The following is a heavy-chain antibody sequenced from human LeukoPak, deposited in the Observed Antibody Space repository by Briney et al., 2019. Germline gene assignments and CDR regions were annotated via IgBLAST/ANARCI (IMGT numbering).Heavy chain of an antibody. D-gene: IGHD1-26*01. CDR1: GGSISSSSYY. J-gene: IGHJ4*02. CDR2: IYYSGST. V-gene: IGHV4-39*01. CDR3: AGRGISGTYYAAFDY. Sequence: SETLSLTCTVSGGSISSSSYYWGWIRQPPEKGLEWIGSIYYSGSTYYNPSLKSRVTISVDTSKNQFSLKLSSVTAADTAVYYGAGRGISGTYYAAFDYWGLGNMVTVSS.